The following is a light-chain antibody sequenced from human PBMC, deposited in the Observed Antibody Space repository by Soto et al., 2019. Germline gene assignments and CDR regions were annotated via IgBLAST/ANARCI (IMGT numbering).Light chain of an antibody. V-gene: IGKV1-39*01. CDR3: HLGHSTPYT. J-gene: IGKJ2*01. Sequence: DIQMTQSPSSLSASVGDSVTISFRASRNIRNSLNWYQHKPVKAPKLLLYASSSLHGGVPSRFAGSGSGTDFTLTVSGVQSEDFATYFCHLGHSTPYTFGQGT. CDR1: RNIRNS. CDR2: ASS.